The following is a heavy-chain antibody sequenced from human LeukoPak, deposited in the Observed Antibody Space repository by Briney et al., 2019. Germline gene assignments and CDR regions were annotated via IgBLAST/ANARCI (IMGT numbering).Heavy chain of an antibody. Sequence: ASVKVSCKASGYTFSIYDINWVRQATGQGLEWMGWMNPNSGNTGYAQKFQGRVTMTRNTSISTAYMELNSLTSEDTAMYYCARAERTYCSGGTCYWYYMDVWGKGTTVTISS. CDR1: GYTFSIYD. D-gene: IGHD2-15*01. V-gene: IGHV1-8*01. CDR2: MNPNSGNT. J-gene: IGHJ6*03. CDR3: ARAERTYCSGGTCYWYYMDV.